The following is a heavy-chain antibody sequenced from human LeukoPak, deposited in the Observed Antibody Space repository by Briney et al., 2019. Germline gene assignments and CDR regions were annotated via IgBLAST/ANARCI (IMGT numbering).Heavy chain of an antibody. CDR3: ARDKGLGDI. J-gene: IGHJ3*02. CDR1: GFTFSDYS. Sequence: GGSLRLSCAASGFTFSDYSMNWVRQAPGKGLEWIPYISSRSSSIFYADSVKGRFTISRDNAKQSLYLQMSNLRDDDTALYYCARDKGLGDIWGQGTMVTVSS. V-gene: IGHV3-48*02. CDR2: ISSRSSSI.